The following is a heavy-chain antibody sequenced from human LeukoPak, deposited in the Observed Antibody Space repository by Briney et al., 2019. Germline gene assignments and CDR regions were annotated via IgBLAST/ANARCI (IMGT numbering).Heavy chain of an antibody. D-gene: IGHD3-3*01. Sequence: ASVKVSCKASGYTFTSYGISWVRQAPGQGLEWMGWISAYNGNTNYAQKLQGRVTMTTDTSTSTAYMELRSLRSDDTAVYYCARDRELRFLEWLPAGSYGVGGFDYWGQGTLVTVSS. CDR3: ARDRELRFLEWLPAGSYGVGGFDY. CDR2: ISAYNGNT. J-gene: IGHJ4*02. V-gene: IGHV1-18*01. CDR1: GYTFTSYG.